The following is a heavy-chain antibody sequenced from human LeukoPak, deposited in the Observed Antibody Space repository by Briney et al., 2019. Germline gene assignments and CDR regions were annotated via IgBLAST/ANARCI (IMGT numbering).Heavy chain of an antibody. Sequence: ASVKVSCQPSGYTFPSYGIRWVRQPAGHGLEWMGWISAYNGNTNYAQNLQDRVTMTTDPSTSPAYIELRSLRSDDTAVYYCARREFLGYMDVWGKGTTVTVSS. D-gene: IGHD3-10*01. CDR2: ISAYNGNT. V-gene: IGHV1-18*01. J-gene: IGHJ6*03. CDR1: GYTFPSYG. CDR3: ARREFLGYMDV.